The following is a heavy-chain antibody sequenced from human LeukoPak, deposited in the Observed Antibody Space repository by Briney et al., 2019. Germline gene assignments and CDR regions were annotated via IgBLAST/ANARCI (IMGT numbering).Heavy chain of an antibody. CDR3: ARGRGYDFWSGYYIDY. V-gene: IGHV4-59*01. CDR2: IYYSGST. D-gene: IGHD3-3*01. CDR1: GGSISSYY. J-gene: IGHJ4*02. Sequence: SQTLSLTCTVSGGSISSYYWSWIRQPPGKGLEWIVYIYYSGSTNYNPSLKSRVTISVDTSKNQFSLKLSSVTAADTAVYYCARGRGYDFWSGYYIDYWGQGTLVTVSS.